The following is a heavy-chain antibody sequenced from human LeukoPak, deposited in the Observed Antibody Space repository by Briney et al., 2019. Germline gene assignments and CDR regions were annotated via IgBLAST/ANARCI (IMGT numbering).Heavy chain of an antibody. CDR3: AKGLVGAADAFDI. D-gene: IGHD1-26*01. CDR1: GYDFTAHF. CDR2: SNPDNVAT. J-gene: IGHJ3*02. V-gene: IGHV1-2*06. Sequence: ASVKVSCKASGYDFTAHFMHWIRQAPGQGLEWMGQSNPDNVATKYAPKYQGRVTMSRDTSIATVYMELSSLRSEDTAVYYCAKGLVGAADAFDIWGQGTMVTVSS.